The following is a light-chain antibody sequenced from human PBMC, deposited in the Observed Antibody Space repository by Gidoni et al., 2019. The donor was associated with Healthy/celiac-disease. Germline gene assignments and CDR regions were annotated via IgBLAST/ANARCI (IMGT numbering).Light chain of an antibody. CDR1: QSLLHSNGYNY. V-gene: IGKV2-28*01. Sequence: DIVMTQSPLSLPVTPGEPASISYRSSQSLLHSNGYNYLDWYLQKPGQSPQLLIYLGSNRASGVPDRFSGSGSGTDFTLKISRVEAEDVGVYYCMQALQTPRTFGQXTKVEIK. CDR3: MQALQTPRT. J-gene: IGKJ1*01. CDR2: LGS.